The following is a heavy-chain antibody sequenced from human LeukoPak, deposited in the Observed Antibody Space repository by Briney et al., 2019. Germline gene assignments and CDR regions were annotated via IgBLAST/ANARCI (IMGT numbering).Heavy chain of an antibody. CDR3: ASEYDYGDSGDY. Sequence: GGSLRLSCAASGFTFSSYGMHWVRQAPGKGLEWVAVISYDGSNKYYADSVKGRFTISRDNAKNSLYLQMNSLRAEDTAVYYCASEYDYGDSGDYWGQGTLVTVSS. CDR1: GFTFSSYG. CDR2: ISYDGSNK. D-gene: IGHD4-17*01. J-gene: IGHJ4*02. V-gene: IGHV3-30*03.